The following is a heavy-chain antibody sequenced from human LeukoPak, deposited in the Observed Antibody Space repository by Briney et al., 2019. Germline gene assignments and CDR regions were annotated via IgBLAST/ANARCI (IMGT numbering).Heavy chain of an antibody. CDR2: ISSSGSTI. CDR3: AKGRLSYYYMDV. CDR1: GFTFSSYE. Sequence: QPGGSLRLSCAASGFTFSSYEMNWVRQAPGKGLEWVSYISSSGSTIYYADSVKGRFTISRDNAKNSLYLQMNSLRAEDTAVYYCAKGRLSYYYMDVWGKGTTVTISS. J-gene: IGHJ6*03. V-gene: IGHV3-48*03.